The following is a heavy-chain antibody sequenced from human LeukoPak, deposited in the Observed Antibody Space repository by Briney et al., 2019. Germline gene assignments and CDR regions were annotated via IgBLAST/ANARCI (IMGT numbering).Heavy chain of an antibody. CDR1: GYTFTSYG. V-gene: IGHV1-18*04. J-gene: IGHJ4*02. D-gene: IGHD3-16*02. CDR2: ISAYNGNT. Sequence: ASVKVSCKASGYTFTSYGISWVRQAPGQGLEWMGWISAYNGNTNYAQKLQGRVTMTTDTSTSTAYMELRSLRSDDTAVYYCARGTITFGGVIVQFDYWGQGTLVTVSS. CDR3: ARGTITFGGVIVQFDY.